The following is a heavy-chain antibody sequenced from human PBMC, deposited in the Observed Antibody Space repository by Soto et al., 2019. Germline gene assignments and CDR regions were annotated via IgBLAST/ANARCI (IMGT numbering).Heavy chain of an antibody. Sequence: SETLSLTCSVSNVSISSSYLAWIRQPPGKGLEWIGWVYYTGNTKYNPSLKSRVTISIDTSKNEFSLKLRSVTTADTAVYFCSKDPGWRCPFDPWGQGTLVTVSS. J-gene: IGHJ5*01. CDR2: VYYTGNT. D-gene: IGHD3-3*01. V-gene: IGHV4-59*01. CDR1: NVSISSSY. CDR3: SKDPGWRCPFDP.